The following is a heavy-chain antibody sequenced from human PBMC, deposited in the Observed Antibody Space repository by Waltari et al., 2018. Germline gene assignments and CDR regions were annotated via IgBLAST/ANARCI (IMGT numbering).Heavy chain of an antibody. CDR3: AKPLLVYPINWYFDL. Sequence: EVQLLESGGGLVQPGGSLRLSGAASGFTFSSSAWSWVRKAPGKGLECVSGLSNSGGSTYFADSVKGRFTISRDNSKNTLYLQMNSLRAEDTAVYYCAKPLLVYPINWYFDLWGRGTLVTVSS. CDR2: LSNSGGST. J-gene: IGHJ2*01. V-gene: IGHV3-23*01. CDR1: GFTFSSSA. D-gene: IGHD2-8*01.